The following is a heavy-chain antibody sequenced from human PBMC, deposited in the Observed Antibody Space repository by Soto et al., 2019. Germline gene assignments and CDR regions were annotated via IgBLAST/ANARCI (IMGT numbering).Heavy chain of an antibody. CDR3: ARSNSGSYDYYGLDV. J-gene: IGHJ6*02. V-gene: IGHV2-26*01. CDR1: GFSLSNASMG. Sequence: QVTLKESGPVLVKPTETLTLTCTVSGFSLSNASMGVSWIRQPPGKALEWLAHIFSNDEKSYSTSLKSRLNMAKDTSKSQVVLTMTNMDPVYSATYYCARSNSGSYDYYGLDVWGQGTTVTVSS. CDR2: IFSNDEK. D-gene: IGHD1-26*01.